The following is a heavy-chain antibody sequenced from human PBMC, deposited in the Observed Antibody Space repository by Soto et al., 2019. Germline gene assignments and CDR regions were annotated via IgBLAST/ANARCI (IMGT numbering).Heavy chain of an antibody. CDR2: ISWNGAAT. J-gene: IGHJ4*02. CDR3: ANLPLYGSGFDC. CDR1: GFTFDDYA. D-gene: IGHD3-10*01. V-gene: IGHV3-9*01. Sequence: EVQLVESGGGLVQPGGSLRLSCAASGFTFDDYAIHWVRQAPGKGLEWVSGISWNGAATGYMNSEKGRFSISRDNTKNTLYLQMNSLRSEDTAVYYCANLPLYGSGFDCWGQGTLVTVSS.